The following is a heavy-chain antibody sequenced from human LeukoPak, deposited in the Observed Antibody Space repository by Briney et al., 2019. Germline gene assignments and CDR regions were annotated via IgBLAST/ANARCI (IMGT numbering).Heavy chain of an antibody. D-gene: IGHD3-3*01. V-gene: IGHV4-34*01. CDR3: AKNGQSGFSFDP. Sequence: SETLSLTCSVSGGSISTYYWSWIRQPPGKGLEWIGEGSESGGTKFNPSLKSRVTISADTSKNQFSLKLNSVTAADAAVYYCAKNGQSGFSFDPWGQGTLVTVSS. CDR1: GGSISTYY. J-gene: IGHJ5*02. CDR2: GSESGGT.